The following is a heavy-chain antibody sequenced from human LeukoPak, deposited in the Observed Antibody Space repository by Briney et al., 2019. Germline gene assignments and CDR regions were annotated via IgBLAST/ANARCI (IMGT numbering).Heavy chain of an antibody. D-gene: IGHD5-18*01. V-gene: IGHV4-39*02. Sequence: SETLSLTCTVSGGSISSSTDNWGWIRQPPGKGLEWIGSIYYGGSTYYNPSLKSRVTISADTSKNQFSLKLNSVTAADTAVYYCARDRYSYNYAGLGYWGQGTLVTVSS. CDR3: ARDRYSYNYAGLGY. CDR2: IYYGGST. J-gene: IGHJ4*02. CDR1: GGSISSSTDN.